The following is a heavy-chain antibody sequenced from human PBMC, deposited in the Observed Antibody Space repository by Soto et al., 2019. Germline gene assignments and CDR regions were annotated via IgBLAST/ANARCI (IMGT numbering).Heavy chain of an antibody. CDR3: ARGSGYYRNFDS. CDR1: GGSITSGGYS. V-gene: IGHV4-31*02. D-gene: IGHD3-3*01. Sequence: QVQLQESGPGLVKPSQTLSLTCYVSGGSITSGGYSWTWIRHQPGKALQWLGYIFDSGSAYYNPSLKRRLATSVDTGNNLFSLELSSVPAADTAVYYCARGSGYYRNFDSWGQGTLVSVSS. CDR2: IFDSGSA. J-gene: IGHJ4*02.